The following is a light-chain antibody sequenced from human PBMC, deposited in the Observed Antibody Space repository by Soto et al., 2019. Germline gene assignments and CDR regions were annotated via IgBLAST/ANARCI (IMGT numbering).Light chain of an antibody. CDR2: DAS. CDR1: QSSSRW. Sequence: DIQMTQSPSTLSASVGDRVTITCRASQSSSRWLAWYQQKPGKAPKLLIYDASNLESGVPSRFSGSGSGTEFTLTISSLQPDDFANYYCQQYNSYPYTFGEGNKLEI. V-gene: IGKV1-5*01. J-gene: IGKJ2*01. CDR3: QQYNSYPYT.